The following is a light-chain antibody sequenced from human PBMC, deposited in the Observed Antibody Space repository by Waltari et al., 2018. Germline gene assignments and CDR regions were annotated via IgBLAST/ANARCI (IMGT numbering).Light chain of an antibody. CDR1: QSISSN. J-gene: IGKJ2*01. CDR3: QQYQNWPQT. Sequence: EIVMTQSPATLFVSPGERATLSCRASQSISSNLAWYQQKPGQAPRLLMYGASTRATAIPARFSGSGSGKEFGLTISSLQSEDSAVYYCQQYQNWPQTFGQGTKLQIK. V-gene: IGKV3-15*01. CDR2: GAS.